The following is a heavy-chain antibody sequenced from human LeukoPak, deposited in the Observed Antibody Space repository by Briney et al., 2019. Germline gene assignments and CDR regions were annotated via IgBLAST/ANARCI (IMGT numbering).Heavy chain of an antibody. CDR2: IIPIFGTA. J-gene: IGHJ4*02. Sequence: SVKVSCKASGGTFSNYAISWVRQAPGQGLEWMGGIIPIFGTANYAQKFRGRVTITADKSTRTAYMELSSLRSEDTAVYYCARAGIAVAGRGPTDYWGQGTLVTVSS. V-gene: IGHV1-69*06. D-gene: IGHD6-19*01. CDR3: ARAGIAVAGRGPTDY. CDR1: GGTFSNYA.